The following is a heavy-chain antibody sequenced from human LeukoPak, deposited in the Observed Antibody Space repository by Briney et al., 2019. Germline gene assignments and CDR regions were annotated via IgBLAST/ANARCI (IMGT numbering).Heavy chain of an antibody. J-gene: IGHJ4*02. CDR2: ISYDGSNK. CDR1: GFTFSSYG. Sequence: GRSLRLSCAASGFTFSSYGMHWVRQAPGKGLERVAVISYDGSNKYYADSVKGRFTISRDNSKNTLYLQMNSLRAEDTAVYYCAKTYGSGSYSPYYFDYWGQGTLVTVSS. V-gene: IGHV3-30*18. CDR3: AKTYGSGSYSPYYFDY. D-gene: IGHD3-10*01.